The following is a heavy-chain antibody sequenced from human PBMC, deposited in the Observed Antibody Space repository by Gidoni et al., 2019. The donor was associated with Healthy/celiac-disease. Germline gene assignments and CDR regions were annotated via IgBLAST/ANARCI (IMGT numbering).Heavy chain of an antibody. CDR1: GGSISSGGYY. CDR2: IYYSGST. D-gene: IGHD3-22*01. Sequence: QVQLQESGPGLVKSSQTLSLTCTVSGGSISSGGYYWSWIRQHPGKGLEWIGYIYYSGSTYYNPSLKSRVTISVDTSKNQFSLKLSSVTAADTAVYYCARALGGYYYLFDYWGQGTLVTVSS. J-gene: IGHJ4*02. CDR3: ARALGGYYYLFDY. V-gene: IGHV4-31*03.